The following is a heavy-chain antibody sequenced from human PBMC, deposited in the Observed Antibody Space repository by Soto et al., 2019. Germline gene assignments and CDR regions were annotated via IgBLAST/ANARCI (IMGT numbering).Heavy chain of an antibody. Sequence: QVQLVESGGGVVQPGRSLRLSCAASGFTFSSYAVHWVRQAPGKGLEWVAVISHDGSNKYYADSVKGRFTISRDNSKNTLYLQMNSLRAEDTAVYYCARDRGGYIVVVPAAAYGMDVWGQGTTVTVSS. V-gene: IGHV3-30-3*01. J-gene: IGHJ6*02. CDR2: ISHDGSNK. CDR3: ARDRGGYIVVVPAAAYGMDV. CDR1: GFTFSSYA. D-gene: IGHD2-2*01.